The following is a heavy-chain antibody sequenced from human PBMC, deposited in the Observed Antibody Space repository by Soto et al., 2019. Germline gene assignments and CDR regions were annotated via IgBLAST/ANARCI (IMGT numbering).Heavy chain of an antibody. J-gene: IGHJ6*02. V-gene: IGHV1-69*13. CDR3: ARDDSFRVWGNYVVYYGIAV. Sequence: SVKVSCKASGGTFSSYAISWVRQAPGQGLEWMGGIIPIFGTANYAQKFQGRVTITADESTSTAYMELSSLRSEDTAVYYCARDDSFRVWGNYVVYYGIAVCGQGTTVPVSS. D-gene: IGHD4-4*01. CDR1: GGTFSSYA. CDR2: IIPIFGTA.